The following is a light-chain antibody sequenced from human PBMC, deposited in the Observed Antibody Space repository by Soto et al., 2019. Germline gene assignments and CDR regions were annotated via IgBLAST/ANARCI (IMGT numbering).Light chain of an antibody. CDR3: SSYVGSNNYV. CDR2: EVS. CDR1: SSDIGGYNY. J-gene: IGLJ1*01. V-gene: IGLV2-8*01. Sequence: QSVLTQPPSASASPGQSVTISCTGTSSDIGGYNYVSWYQQHPGKAPKLMIYEVSKRPSGVPDRFSGSKSGNTASLTVSGLQAEDEADYYCSSYVGSNNYVFGSGTKVTVL.